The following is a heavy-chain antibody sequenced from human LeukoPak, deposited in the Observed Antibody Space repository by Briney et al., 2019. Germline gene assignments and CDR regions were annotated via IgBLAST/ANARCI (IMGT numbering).Heavy chain of an antibody. CDR1: GGSFSGYY. J-gene: IGHJ5*02. Sequence: PSETLSLTCAVYGGSFSGYYWSWIRQPPGKGLEWIGDINHSGSTNYNPSLKSRVTISVDTSKNQFSLKLSSVTAADTAVYYCARSELYNWNSGWFDPWGQGTLVTVSS. CDR3: ARSELYNWNSGWFDP. D-gene: IGHD1-7*01. V-gene: IGHV4-34*01. CDR2: INHSGST.